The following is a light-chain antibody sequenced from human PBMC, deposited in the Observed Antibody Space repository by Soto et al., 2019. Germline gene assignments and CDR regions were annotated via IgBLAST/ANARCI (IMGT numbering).Light chain of an antibody. CDR3: QPYNNWPLT. J-gene: IGKJ4*01. Sequence: DIQMTQSPSSLSASVGDRVTITCRASQSISSYLNWYQQKPGKAPKLLIYAASSLQSGVPSRFSGSGSGTDFTLTISSLQPEDFAVYYCQPYNNWPLTFGGGTKVEIK. CDR2: AAS. CDR1: QSISSY. V-gene: IGKV1-39*01.